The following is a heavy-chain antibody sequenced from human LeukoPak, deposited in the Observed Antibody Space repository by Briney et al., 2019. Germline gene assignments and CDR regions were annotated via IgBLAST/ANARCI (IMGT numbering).Heavy chain of an antibody. CDR3: ARVTWGYDSSGYHITDGGAFDI. V-gene: IGHV3-21*01. D-gene: IGHD3-22*01. CDR2: ISSSSSYI. Sequence: GGSLRLSCAASGFTFSSYSMNWVRQAPGKGLEWVSSISSSSSYIYYADSVKGRFTISRDNAKNSLYLQMNSLRAEDTAVYYCARVTWGYDSSGYHITDGGAFDIWGQGTMVTVSS. J-gene: IGHJ3*02. CDR1: GFTFSSYS.